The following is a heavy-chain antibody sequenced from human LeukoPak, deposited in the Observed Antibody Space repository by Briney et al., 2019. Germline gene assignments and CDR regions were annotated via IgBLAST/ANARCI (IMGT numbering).Heavy chain of an antibody. CDR2: IKQAGSQK. Sequence: ANIKQAGSQKYYFASVKRRFTISTDNANNSLYLQMNSLRAEDTAVYYCATETSGYDASFDYWGQGTLVTVSS. J-gene: IGHJ4*02. CDR3: ATETSGYDASFDY. D-gene: IGHD5-12*01. V-gene: IGHV3-7*01.